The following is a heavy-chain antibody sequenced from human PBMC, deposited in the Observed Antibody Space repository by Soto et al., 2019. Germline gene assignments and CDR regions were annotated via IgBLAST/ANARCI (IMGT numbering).Heavy chain of an antibody. CDR3: AKAFRLYSGSYWSES. Sequence: EVQLLESGGGLVQPGGSLRLSCAASGFTFNIYGMSWVRQAPGKGLEWVAVITASGDNTSYTDSVKGRFTVSRDNAKKMLYLQMNSLRVEDTAIYYCAKAFRLYSGSYWSESWGQGTVVTVSS. CDR1: GFTFNIYG. CDR2: ITASGDNT. J-gene: IGHJ5*01. D-gene: IGHD1-26*01. V-gene: IGHV3-23*01.